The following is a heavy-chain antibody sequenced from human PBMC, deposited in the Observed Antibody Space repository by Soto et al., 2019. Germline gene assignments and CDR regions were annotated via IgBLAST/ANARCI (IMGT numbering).Heavy chain of an antibody. V-gene: IGHV6-1*01. CDR2: TYYKSKWNN. Sequence: SQTLSLTCAISGDSVSSNSAGWNWIRQSPSRGLEWLGRTYYKSKWNNDYALSVQSRITIYPDTSKNQFSLHLYSVTPEDTAVYYCTGITWFRGMDVWGQGTPVTVSS. J-gene: IGHJ6*02. CDR3: TGITWFRGMDV. D-gene: IGHD3-10*01. CDR1: GDSVSSNSAG.